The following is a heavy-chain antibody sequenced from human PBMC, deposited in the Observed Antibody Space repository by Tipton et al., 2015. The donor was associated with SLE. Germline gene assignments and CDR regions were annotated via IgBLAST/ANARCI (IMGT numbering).Heavy chain of an antibody. CDR2: IYTSGST. CDR1: GGSISSYH. J-gene: IGHJ3*02. V-gene: IGHV4-4*08. Sequence: TLSLTCTVSGGSISSYHWSWIRQPPGKGLEWIGYIYTSGSTNYNPSLKSRVTISVDTSKNQFSLKLSSVTAADTAVYYCARADYGDPIKSPDAFDIWGQGTMVTVSS. CDR3: ARADYGDPIKSPDAFDI. D-gene: IGHD4-17*01.